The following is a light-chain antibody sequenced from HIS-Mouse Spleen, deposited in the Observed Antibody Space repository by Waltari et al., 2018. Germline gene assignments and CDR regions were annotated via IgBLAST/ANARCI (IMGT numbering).Light chain of an antibody. J-gene: IGLJ2*01. Sequence: QSVLTQPPSASGPPGQRVPISCSGSRSNIGSNTVNWYQQPPGTAPNLLIYSTNQRPSGVPDRFSGSKSGTSASLAISGLQSEDEADYYCAAWDDSLNGVVFGGGTKLTVL. CDR2: STN. CDR3: AAWDDSLNGVV. CDR1: RSNIGSNT. V-gene: IGLV1-44*01.